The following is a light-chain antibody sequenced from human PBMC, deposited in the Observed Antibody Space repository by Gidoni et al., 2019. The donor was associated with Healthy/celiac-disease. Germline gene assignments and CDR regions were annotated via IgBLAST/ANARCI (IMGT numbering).Light chain of an antibody. J-gene: IGKJ4*01. V-gene: IGKV3-11*01. CDR2: DAS. CDR1: QSVSSY. Sequence: IVLTQSPATLSLSPAERATLSCRASQSVSSYLAWYQQKPGQAPRLLIYDASNRATGIPARFSGSGSGTDLTLTISSLEPEDFAVYYCQQRSNWPPTFGGGTKVEIK. CDR3: QQRSNWPPT.